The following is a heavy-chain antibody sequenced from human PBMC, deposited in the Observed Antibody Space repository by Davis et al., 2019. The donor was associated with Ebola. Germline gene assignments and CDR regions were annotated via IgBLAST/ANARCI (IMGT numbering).Heavy chain of an antibody. CDR1: GFSFSDYG. Sequence: ASVKVSCKASGFSFSDYGITWVRQAPGQGLEFMGWISAYTGHTNYAQSFQGRIAMTIDTSTNTLYMDLRSLRSDDTAMYYCVRSNSWYGDYWGRGTQVTVSS. D-gene: IGHD6-13*01. V-gene: IGHV1-18*01. J-gene: IGHJ4*02. CDR2: ISAYTGHT. CDR3: VRSNSWYGDY.